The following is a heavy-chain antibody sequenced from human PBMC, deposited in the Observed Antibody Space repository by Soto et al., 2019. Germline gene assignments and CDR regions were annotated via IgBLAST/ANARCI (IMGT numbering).Heavy chain of an antibody. CDR1: GGSVRSGNYY. J-gene: IGHJ4*02. Sequence: QVQLQESGPGLVKPSETLSLTCSVSGGSVRSGNYYWSWIRQPPGKGLEWIGHIFHSGSTNYNPSLKGRVTMSVDTSKNQFILNLSSATAADTAVYYCARQEKDLARYGGDLDYWGQGTLVTVSS. D-gene: IGHD3-10*01. V-gene: IGHV4-61*01. CDR2: IFHSGST. CDR3: ARQEKDLARYGGDLDY.